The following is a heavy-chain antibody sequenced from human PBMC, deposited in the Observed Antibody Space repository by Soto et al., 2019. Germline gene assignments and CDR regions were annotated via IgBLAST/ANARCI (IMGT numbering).Heavy chain of an antibody. D-gene: IGHD3-10*01. CDR3: AKDGFYGSGSRRGFDY. J-gene: IGHJ4*02. V-gene: IGHV3-23*01. CDR1: GFTFSSYA. Sequence: EVQLLESGGGLVQPGGSLRLSCAASGFTFSSYAMGWVRQAPGKGLEWVSGIGGSGDYTYYADSVKGHFTISRDNSKKTLYLQMNSLRAEDTAVYYCAKDGFYGSGSRRGFDYWGQGTPVTVSS. CDR2: IGGSGDYT.